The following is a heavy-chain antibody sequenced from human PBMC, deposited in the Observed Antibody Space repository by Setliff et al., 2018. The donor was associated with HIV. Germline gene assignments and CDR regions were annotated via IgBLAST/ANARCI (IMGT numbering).Heavy chain of an antibody. CDR2: ISPIFGTS. V-gene: IGHV1-69*13. J-gene: IGHJ3*01. CDR3: ARDAVPHCSDASCYGRGACDV. Sequence: GASVKVSCKASGGTSSNYAINWVRQAPGQGLERMGGISPIFGTSNYAQKFQGRVTITADESTSTAYMELSSLRSTDTAVYYCARDAVPHCSDASCYGRGACDVWGQGTLVTV. D-gene: IGHD2-2*01. CDR1: GGTSSNYA.